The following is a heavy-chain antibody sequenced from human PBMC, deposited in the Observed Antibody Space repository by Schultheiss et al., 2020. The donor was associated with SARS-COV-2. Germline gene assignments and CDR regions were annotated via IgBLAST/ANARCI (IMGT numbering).Heavy chain of an antibody. CDR1: GFTFSSYS. Sequence: GGSLRLSCAASGFTFSSYSMNWVRQAPGKGLEWVAVISYDGSNKYYADSVKGRFTISRDNSKNTLYLQMNSLRAEDTALYYCARLGIVPAATDHLPFDYYYYYMDVWGKGTTVTVSS. J-gene: IGHJ6*03. D-gene: IGHD2-2*01. V-gene: IGHV3-30*03. CDR3: ARLGIVPAATDHLPFDYYYYYMDV. CDR2: ISYDGSNK.